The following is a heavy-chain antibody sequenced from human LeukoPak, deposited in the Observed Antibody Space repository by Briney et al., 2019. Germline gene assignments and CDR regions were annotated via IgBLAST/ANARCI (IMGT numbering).Heavy chain of an antibody. CDR2: ISAYNGNT. Sequence: GASVKVSCKASGYTFTSYGISWVRQAPGQGLEWMGWISAYNGNTNYAQKLRGRVTMTTDTSTSTAYMELRSLRSDDTAVYYCARAGHTIFGVVIRNDAFDIWGQGTMVTVSS. V-gene: IGHV1-18*01. D-gene: IGHD3-3*01. J-gene: IGHJ3*02. CDR1: GYTFTSYG. CDR3: ARAGHTIFGVVIRNDAFDI.